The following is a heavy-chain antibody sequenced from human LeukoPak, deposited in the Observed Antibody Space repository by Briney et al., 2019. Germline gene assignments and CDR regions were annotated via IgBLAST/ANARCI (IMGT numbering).Heavy chain of an antibody. Sequence: SETLSLTCTVSGGSISSGDYYWSWIRQPPGKGLEWIGYIYYSGSTYYNPSLKSRVTISVDTSKNQFSLKLSSVTAADTAVYYCARGCYDFWSGYSTHYYMDVWGKGTTVTVSS. CDR3: ARGCYDFWSGYSTHYYMDV. J-gene: IGHJ6*03. CDR1: GGSISSGDYY. D-gene: IGHD3-3*01. CDR2: IYYSGST. V-gene: IGHV4-30-4*08.